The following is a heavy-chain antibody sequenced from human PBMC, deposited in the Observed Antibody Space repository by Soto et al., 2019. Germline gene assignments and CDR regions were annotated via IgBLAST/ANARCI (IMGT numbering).Heavy chain of an antibody. CDR2: IWYDGTNQ. CDR3: ARDQGGHYFFDH. J-gene: IGHJ4*02. CDR1: GFTFSSCG. V-gene: IGHV3-33*01. D-gene: IGHD3-10*01. Sequence: QVQLVESGGGVVQPGRSLRLSCAASGFTFSSCGMHWVRQAPGKGLEWVAVIWYDGTNQYYADSVKGRFSISRDNSKNTLYLQMNSLGAEDTAVYYCARDQGGHYFFDHWGQGTLVTVSS.